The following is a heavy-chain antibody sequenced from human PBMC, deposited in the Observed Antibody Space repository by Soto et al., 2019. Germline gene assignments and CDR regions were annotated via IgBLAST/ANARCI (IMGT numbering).Heavy chain of an antibody. CDR2: INPSGGST. V-gene: IGHV1-46*01. CDR1: GYTFTSYY. Sequence: ASVKVSCKASGYTFTSYYMHWVRQAPGQGLEWMGIINPSGGSTSYAQKFQGRVTMTRDTSTSTVYMELSSLRSEDTAVYYCARVISYCSSTSCPPFYMDVWGKGTTVTVSS. D-gene: IGHD2-2*01. CDR3: ARVISYCSSTSCPPFYMDV. J-gene: IGHJ6*03.